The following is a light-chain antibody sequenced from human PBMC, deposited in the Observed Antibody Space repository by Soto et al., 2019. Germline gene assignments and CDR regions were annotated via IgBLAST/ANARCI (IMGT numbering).Light chain of an antibody. Sequence: DVVMTQSPLSLPVTLGQPASISCRSSQSLVHSDGIAYFSWFQQRPGRSPRRLIYKVSNRDSGVPARFSGSGSGTDFALKISRVEAEDVGVYYCMQGTHWPITFGQGTRLEL. J-gene: IGKJ5*01. V-gene: IGKV2-30*02. CDR2: KVS. CDR1: QSLVHSDGIAY. CDR3: MQGTHWPIT.